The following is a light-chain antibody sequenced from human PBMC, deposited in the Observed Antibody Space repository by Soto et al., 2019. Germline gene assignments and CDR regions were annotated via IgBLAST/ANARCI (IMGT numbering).Light chain of an antibody. CDR3: QQSYSTPPIT. CDR1: QSISIY. CDR2: AAS. Sequence: DIQMTQSPSSLSASVGDIVTITCRSSQSISIYLNWYQQKPGKAPKLLIYAASSLQSGVPSRFSGSGSGTDFTLTISSLQPEDFATYYCQQSYSTPPITFGQGTRLEI. J-gene: IGKJ5*01. V-gene: IGKV1-39*01.